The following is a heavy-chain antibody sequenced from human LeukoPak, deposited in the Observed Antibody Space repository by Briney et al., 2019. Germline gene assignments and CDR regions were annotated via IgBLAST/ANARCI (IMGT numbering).Heavy chain of an antibody. CDR2: ISYGGSNK. CDR3: ASSIVVVVAAPLG. CDR1: GFTFSSFA. J-gene: IGHJ4*02. D-gene: IGHD2-15*01. Sequence: PGGSLRLSCAASGFTFSSFAMHWVRQAPGKGLEWVAVISYGGSNKYYADSVKGRFTISRDNSKNTLYLQMNSLRAEDTAVYYCASSIVVVVAAPLGRGQGTLVTVSS. V-gene: IGHV3-30*19.